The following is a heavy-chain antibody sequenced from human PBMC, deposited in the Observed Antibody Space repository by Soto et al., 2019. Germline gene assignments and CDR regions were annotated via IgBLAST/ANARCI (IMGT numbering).Heavy chain of an antibody. D-gene: IGHD2-15*01. Sequence: SVKVSCKASVGTFNNYAISWVRQAPGQGLEWMGGIIPIFHTANYEQKFQARVTITADETANTAYMELSSLRSEDTAVYYCARVGYCNTNDCLLYYYHSGMDVWGQGTTVTVSS. V-gene: IGHV1-69*13. CDR2: IIPIFHTA. J-gene: IGHJ6*02. CDR1: VGTFNNYA. CDR3: ARVGYCNTNDCLLYYYHSGMDV.